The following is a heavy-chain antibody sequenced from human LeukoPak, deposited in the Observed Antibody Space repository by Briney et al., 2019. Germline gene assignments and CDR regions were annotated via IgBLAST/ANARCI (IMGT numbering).Heavy chain of an antibody. D-gene: IGHD3-22*01. V-gene: IGHV3-9*01. CDR2: ISWNSGSI. CDR1: GFTFDDYA. Sequence: GGSLRLSCAASGFTFDDYAMHWVRQAPGKGLEWVSGISWNSGSIGYADSVKGRFTISRNNAKSSLYLQMNSLRAEDTALYYCAKDSSGYVMDVWGKGTTVTVSS. CDR3: AKDSSGYVMDV. J-gene: IGHJ6*03.